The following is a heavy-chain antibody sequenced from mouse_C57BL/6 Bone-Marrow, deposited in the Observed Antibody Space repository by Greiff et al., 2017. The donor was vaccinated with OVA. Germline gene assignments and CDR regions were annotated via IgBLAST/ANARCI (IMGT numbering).Heavy chain of an antibody. D-gene: IGHD1-1*01. V-gene: IGHV1-52*01. CDR2: IDPSDSET. J-gene: IGHJ1*03. CDR1: GYTFTSYW. CDR3: ARSSYGSSYWYFDV. Sequence: QAQLQQSGAELVRPGSSVKLSCKASGYTFTSYWMHWVKQRPIQGLEWIGNIDPSDSETHYNQKFKDKATLTVDKSSSTAYMQLSSLTSEDSAVYYCARSSYGSSYWYFDVWGTGTTVTVSS.